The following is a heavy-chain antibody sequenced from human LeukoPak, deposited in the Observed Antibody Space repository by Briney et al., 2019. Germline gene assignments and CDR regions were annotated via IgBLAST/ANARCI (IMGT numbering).Heavy chain of an antibody. J-gene: IGHJ6*03. CDR1: GYTFTSYG. CDR2: ISAYNGNK. D-gene: IGHD2-15*01. Sequence: GASVKVTCKASGYTFTSYGISWVRPAPGQGREWVGWISAYNGNKNYAQKLQGRVTMTTDTSTSTAYMELRSLRSDDTGVYYCARVWCSGGSCYSGYYYYYMDVWGKGTTVTVSS. CDR3: ARVWCSGGSCYSGYYYYYMDV. V-gene: IGHV1-18*01.